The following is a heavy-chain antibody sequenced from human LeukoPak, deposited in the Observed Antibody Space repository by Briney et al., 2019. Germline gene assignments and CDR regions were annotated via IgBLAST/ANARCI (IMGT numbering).Heavy chain of an antibody. CDR3: AKDFENYYGSGSFSFVMDV. D-gene: IGHD3-10*01. CDR1: GFSFSSHA. CDR2: MSYDGSNK. V-gene: IGHV3-30*18. Sequence: PGGSLRLSCAASGFSFSSHAMHWVRQAPGKGLEWVAVMSYDGSNKYYADSVKGRFTISRDNSKNTLYLQMNSLRAEDTAVYYCAKDFENYYGSGSFSFVMDVWGQGTTVTVSS. J-gene: IGHJ6*02.